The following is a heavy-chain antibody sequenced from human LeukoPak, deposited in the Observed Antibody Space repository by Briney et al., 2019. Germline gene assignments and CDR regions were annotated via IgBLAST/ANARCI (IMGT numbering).Heavy chain of an antibody. CDR3: ARVHLEDPGSYYGY. J-gene: IGHJ4*02. Sequence: GASVKVSCKASGYTFTDYYMHWVRQAPGQGHEWMRWINPDSGSPIYAQKFQGRVTVTRDSSISTAYMELASLTSDDTAVYYCARVHLEDPGSYYGYWGQGTLVTV. CDR2: INPDSGSP. CDR1: GYTFTDYY. D-gene: IGHD1-26*01. V-gene: IGHV1-2*02.